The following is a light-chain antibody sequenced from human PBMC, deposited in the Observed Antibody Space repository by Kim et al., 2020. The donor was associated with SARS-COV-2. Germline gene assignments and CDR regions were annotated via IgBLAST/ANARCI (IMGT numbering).Light chain of an antibody. CDR1: QNITNY. V-gene: IGKV1-39*01. CDR2: AAS. J-gene: IGKJ4*01. Sequence: DIQMTQSPASLSASVGDRVTITCRASQNITNYLNWYQQKPGKAPKVLIYAASSLQSGVPSRFRGSGSGTDFSLTISSLLPEDFAMYYCQQCYNMPTFGGGTKVETK. CDR3: QQCYNMPT.